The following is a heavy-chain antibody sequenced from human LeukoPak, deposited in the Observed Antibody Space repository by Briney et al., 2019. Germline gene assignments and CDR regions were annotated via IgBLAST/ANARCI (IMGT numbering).Heavy chain of an antibody. CDR3: ARGRTQLWLR. CDR2: INHSGST. D-gene: IGHD5-18*01. J-gene: IGHJ4*02. V-gene: IGHV4-61*01. Sequence: PSETLSLTCTVSGGSVSSGSYYWSWIRQPPGKGLEWIGEINHSGSTNYNPSLKSRVTISVDTSKNQFSLKLSSVTAADTAVYYCARGRTQLWLRWGQGTLVTVSS. CDR1: GGSVSSGSYY.